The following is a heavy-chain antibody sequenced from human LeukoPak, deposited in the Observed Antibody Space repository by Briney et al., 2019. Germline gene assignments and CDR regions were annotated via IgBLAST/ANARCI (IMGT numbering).Heavy chain of an antibody. CDR1: VFTFSSYE. CDR3: AELGITMIGGV. J-gene: IGHJ6*04. D-gene: IGHD3-10*02. V-gene: IGHV3-48*03. CDR2: ISSSGSTI. Sequence: GGSLRLSCAASVFTFSSYEMNWVRHAPGKGLEWVSYISSSGSTIYYADSVKGRFTISRDNAKNSLYLQMNSLRAEDTAVYYCAELGITMIGGVWGKGSTVTISS.